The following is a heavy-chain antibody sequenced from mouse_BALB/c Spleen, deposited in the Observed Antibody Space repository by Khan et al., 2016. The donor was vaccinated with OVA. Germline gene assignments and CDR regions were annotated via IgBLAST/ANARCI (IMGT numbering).Heavy chain of an antibody. J-gene: IGHJ3*01. CDR1: GFTFSSYS. D-gene: IGHD4-1*01. Sequence: VELEESGGDLVKPGGSLKLSCAASGFTFSSYSMSWVRQRPDKRLEWVASISSGGDYTYYTHSVKGRFTISRDNATNTVYMQMSDLKSEDTALYCCTKHLTGSFAYWGQGTLVTVSA. V-gene: IGHV5-6*01. CDR3: TKHLTGSFAY. CDR2: ISSGGDYT.